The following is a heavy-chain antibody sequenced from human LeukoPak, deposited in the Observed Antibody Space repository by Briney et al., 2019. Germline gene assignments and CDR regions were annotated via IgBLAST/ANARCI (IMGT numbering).Heavy chain of an antibody. J-gene: IGHJ6*03. CDR2: ISYDGSNK. D-gene: IGHD4-17*01. Sequence: GRSLRLSCAASGFTFSSYAMHWVRQAPGKGLEWVEVISYDGSNKYYADSVKGRFTISRDNSKNTLYLQMNSLRAEDTAVYYCAKRSVMTTLSYYYYMDVWGKGTTVTVS. CDR3: AKRSVMTTLSYYYYMDV. V-gene: IGHV3-30-3*01. CDR1: GFTFSSYA.